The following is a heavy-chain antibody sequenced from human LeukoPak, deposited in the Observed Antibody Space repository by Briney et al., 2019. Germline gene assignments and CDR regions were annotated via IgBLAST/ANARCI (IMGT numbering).Heavy chain of an antibody. D-gene: IGHD5-18*01. J-gene: IGHJ4*02. Sequence: GGSLRLSCAASGFTFSDYYMSWIRQAPGKGLEWVSYISSSSSYIYYADSVKGRFTISRDNAKNSLYLQMNSLRAEDTAVYYCARALDTAMVMTVGYWGQGTLVTVSS. CDR2: ISSSSSYI. CDR3: ARALDTAMVMTVGY. CDR1: GFTFSDYY. V-gene: IGHV3-11*06.